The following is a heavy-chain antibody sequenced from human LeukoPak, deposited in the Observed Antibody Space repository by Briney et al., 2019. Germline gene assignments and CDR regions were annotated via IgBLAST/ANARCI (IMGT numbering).Heavy chain of an antibody. J-gene: IGHJ4*02. CDR3: ARRRLAAGYDY. CDR2: IYYSGSI. CDR1: GGSISSYY. Sequence: SETLSLTCTVSGGSISSYYWSWIRQPPGKGLEWIGYIYYSGSINYNPSLKSRVTISVDTSKNQFSLKLSSVTAADTAVYYCARRRLAAGYDYWGQGTLVTVSS. D-gene: IGHD6-13*01. V-gene: IGHV4-59*08.